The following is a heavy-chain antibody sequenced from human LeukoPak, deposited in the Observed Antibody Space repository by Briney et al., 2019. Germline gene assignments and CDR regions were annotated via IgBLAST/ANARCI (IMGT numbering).Heavy chain of an antibody. CDR1: GFTFSSYA. CDR3: AKDISSSWAYDY. J-gene: IGHJ4*02. D-gene: IGHD6-13*01. V-gene: IGHV3-23*01. Sequence: GGSLRLSCAASGFTFSSYAMSWFRQAPGKGLEWVSAISGGGGSTYYADSVKGRFTISRDNSKNTLYLQMNSLRAEDTAVYYCAKDISSSWAYDYWGQGTLVTVSS. CDR2: ISGGGGST.